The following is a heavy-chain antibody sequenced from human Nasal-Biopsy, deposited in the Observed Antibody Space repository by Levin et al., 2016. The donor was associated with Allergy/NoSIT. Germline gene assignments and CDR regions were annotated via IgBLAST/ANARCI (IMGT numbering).Heavy chain of an antibody. CDR1: GASISSGGDY. Sequence: LRLSCSVSGASISSGGDYWSWIRQHPGKGLEWIGNIFYSGSTSYNPSLKSRVSISVDTSNNQFSLKLTSVTAADTAVYYCARVYYDSSGYYFDYWGQGTLVTVSS. CDR3: ARVYYDSSGYYFDY. D-gene: IGHD3-22*01. J-gene: IGHJ4*02. V-gene: IGHV4-31*03. CDR2: IFYSGST.